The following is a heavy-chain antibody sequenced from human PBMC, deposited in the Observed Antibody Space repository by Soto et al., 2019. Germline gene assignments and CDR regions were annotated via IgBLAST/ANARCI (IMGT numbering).Heavy chain of an antibody. Sequence: PGESLKIACMGSGYTFTSYWIGWVRQMPGKGLECMGIIYPGDSDTRYSPSFQGQVNISADKSISTAYLQWSSLKASDTAMYYCARHEEDLNPWMDVWGQGTTVNVSS. J-gene: IGHJ6*02. CDR2: IYPGDSDT. CDR1: GYTFTSYW. V-gene: IGHV5-51*01. CDR3: ARHEEDLNPWMDV.